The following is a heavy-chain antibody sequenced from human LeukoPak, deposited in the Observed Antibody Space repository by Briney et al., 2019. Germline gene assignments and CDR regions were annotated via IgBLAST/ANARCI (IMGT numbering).Heavy chain of an antibody. Sequence: SVTVSCTASGGTFSSYAISWVRQAPGQGLEWMGGIIPIFGTANYAQKFQGRVTITADESTSTAYMELSSLRSEDTAVYYCARSSGYSSSRFDYWGQGTLVTVSS. CDR3: ARSSGYSSSRFDY. J-gene: IGHJ4*02. V-gene: IGHV1-69*13. CDR2: IIPIFGTA. D-gene: IGHD6-13*01. CDR1: GGTFSSYA.